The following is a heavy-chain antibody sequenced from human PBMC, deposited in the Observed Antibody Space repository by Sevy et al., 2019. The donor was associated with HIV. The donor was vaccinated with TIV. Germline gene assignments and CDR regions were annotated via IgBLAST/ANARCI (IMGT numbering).Heavy chain of an antibody. CDR1: GYTFTNYY. J-gene: IGHJ4*02. CDR2: INPSDVST. CDR3: GRTSPRGGFDY. Sequence: ASVKVSCKASGYTFTNYYMHWVRQAPGQGLEWMGIINPSDVSTIYAQKFQGRATMTRDTSTSTVYMELSSLRSNDTAVYYCGRTSPRGGFDYWGQGALVTVSS. V-gene: IGHV1-46*03. D-gene: IGHD3-16*01.